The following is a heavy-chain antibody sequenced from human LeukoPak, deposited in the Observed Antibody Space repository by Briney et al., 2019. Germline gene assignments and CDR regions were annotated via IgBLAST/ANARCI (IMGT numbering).Heavy chain of an antibody. CDR3: ARDWGGGGSFDY. CDR2: IYYSGST. CDR1: GGSISSGDYY. D-gene: IGHD3-10*01. V-gene: IGHV4-31*03. Sequence: SQTLSLTCTVSGGSISSGDYYWSWIRQHPGKGLEWIGYIYYSGSTYYNPSLKSRVTISVDTSKNQFSLKLSSVTAADTAVYYCARDWGGGGSFDYWGQGTLVTVSS. J-gene: IGHJ4*02.